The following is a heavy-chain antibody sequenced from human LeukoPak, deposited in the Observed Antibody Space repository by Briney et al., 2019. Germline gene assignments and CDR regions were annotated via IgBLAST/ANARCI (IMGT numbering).Heavy chain of an antibody. CDR3: ARDPYSGLFDY. V-gene: IGHV3-21*01. D-gene: IGHD4-11*01. Sequence: NPGGSLRLSCAASGFTFSSYSMNWVRQAPGKGLEWVSSISSSTSHIHYADSVKGRFTISRDNAKNSLYLQMNSLRAEDTAVYYCARDPYSGLFDYWGQGTLATVSS. CDR2: ISSSTSHI. CDR1: GFTFSSYS. J-gene: IGHJ4*02.